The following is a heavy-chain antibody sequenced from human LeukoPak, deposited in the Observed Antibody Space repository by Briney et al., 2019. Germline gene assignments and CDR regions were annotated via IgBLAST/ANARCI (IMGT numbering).Heavy chain of an antibody. CDR3: ARERPYYDSSGYYCRVDY. CDR1: GFTFSDYY. V-gene: IGHV3-11*04. J-gene: IGHJ4*02. Sequence: PGGSLRLSCAASGFTFSDYYMSWIRQAPGKGLEWVSYISSSGSTIYYADSVKGRFTISRDNAKNSLYLQMNSLRAEDTAVYYCARERPYYDSSGYYCRVDYWGQGTLVTVSS. D-gene: IGHD3-22*01. CDR2: ISSSGSTI.